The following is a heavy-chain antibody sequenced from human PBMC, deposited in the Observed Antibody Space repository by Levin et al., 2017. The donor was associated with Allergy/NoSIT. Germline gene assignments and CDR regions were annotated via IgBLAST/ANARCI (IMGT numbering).Heavy chain of an antibody. CDR1: GGSISSYY. CDR2: VFYSGST. D-gene: IGHD1-26*01. V-gene: IGHV4-59*08. Sequence: PSETLSLTCAVSGGSISSYYWSWIRQPPGKGLEWIGYVFYSGSTNSSPSLKSRVTISVDTSKNQFSLKLSSVTAADTALYNCARGVGSYKSGAFDIWGQGTMVTVSS. CDR3: ARGVGSYKSGAFDI. J-gene: IGHJ3*02.